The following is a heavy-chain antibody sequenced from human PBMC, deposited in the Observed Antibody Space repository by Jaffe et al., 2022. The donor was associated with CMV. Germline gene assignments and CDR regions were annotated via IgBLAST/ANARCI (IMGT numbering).Heavy chain of an antibody. CDR1: GGSISSSSYY. D-gene: IGHD1-26*01. Sequence: QLQLQESGPGLVKPSETLSLTCTVSGGSISSSSYYWGWIRQPPGKGLEWIGSIYYSGSTYYNPSLKSRVTISVDTSKNQFSLKLSSVTAADTAVYYCARQSPRSGSLPLFDYWGQGTLVTVSS. CDR3: ARQSPRSGSLPLFDY. V-gene: IGHV4-39*01. CDR2: IYYSGST. J-gene: IGHJ4*02.